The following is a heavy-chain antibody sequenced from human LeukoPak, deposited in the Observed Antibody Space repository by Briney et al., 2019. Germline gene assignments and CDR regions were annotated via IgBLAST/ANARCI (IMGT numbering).Heavy chain of an antibody. V-gene: IGHV3-23*01. Sequence: GGSLRLSCAASGLTFSSYDMSWVRQAPGKGLEWVSIVSGSGGSAYYADSVKGRFTISRDNSKNTLYLQMNSLRAEDTAVYYCARAEAYYDFWSGYYHNWFDPWGREPWSPSPQ. D-gene: IGHD3-3*01. CDR3: ARAEAYYDFWSGYYHNWFDP. CDR1: GLTFSSYD. CDR2: VSGSGGSA. J-gene: IGHJ5*02.